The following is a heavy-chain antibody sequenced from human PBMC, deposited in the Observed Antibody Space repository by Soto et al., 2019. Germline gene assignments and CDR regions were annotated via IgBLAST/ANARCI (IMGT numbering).Heavy chain of an antibody. V-gene: IGHV3-23*01. Sequence: GGSLRLSCAASGFTFSTYAMSWVRQAPGKGLEWVSGISSSGGSTNHADSVKGRFIISRDNSKNTLYLQMNSLRAEDTAVYYCARDRLRYNWNDFPYYYYGMDVWGQGTTVTVSS. CDR2: ISSSGGST. J-gene: IGHJ6*02. D-gene: IGHD1-1*01. CDR3: ARDRLRYNWNDFPYYYYGMDV. CDR1: GFTFSTYA.